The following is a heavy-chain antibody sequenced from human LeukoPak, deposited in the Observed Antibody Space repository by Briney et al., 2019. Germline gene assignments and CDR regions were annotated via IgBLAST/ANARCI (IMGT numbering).Heavy chain of an antibody. Sequence: GGSLRLSCAASGFTFSSYGMHWVRQAPGKGLEWVSGINWNGGSTGYADSVKGRFTISRDNAKNSLYLQMNSLRAEDTALYYCARGSYGEYYFDYWGQGTLVTVSS. J-gene: IGHJ4*02. CDR2: INWNGGST. D-gene: IGHD4-17*01. V-gene: IGHV3-20*04. CDR3: ARGSYGEYYFDY. CDR1: GFTFSSYG.